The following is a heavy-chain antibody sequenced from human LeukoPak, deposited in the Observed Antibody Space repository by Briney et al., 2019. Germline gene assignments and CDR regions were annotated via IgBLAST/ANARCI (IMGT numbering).Heavy chain of an antibody. CDR2: ISSSSSTI. V-gene: IGHV3-48*01. J-gene: IGHJ6*03. D-gene: IGHD3-22*01. CDR3: ARGSYYDSSGYFDSAYYYYYYMDV. CDR1: GFTFSSYS. Sequence: GGSLRLSCAASGFTFSSYSMNWVRQAPGKGLEWVSYISSSSSTIYYADSVKGRFTISRDNAKNSLYLQMNSLRAEDTAVYYCARGSYYDSSGYFDSAYYYYYYMDVWGKGTTVTVSS.